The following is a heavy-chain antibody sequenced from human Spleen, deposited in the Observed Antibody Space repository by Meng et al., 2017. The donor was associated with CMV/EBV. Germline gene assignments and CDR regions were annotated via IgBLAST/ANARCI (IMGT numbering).Heavy chain of an antibody. CDR2: ISAYNGNT. CDR1: GYTFSDYG. CDR3: AREEAAGLDP. V-gene: IGHV1-18*01. D-gene: IGHD6-13*01. J-gene: IGHJ5*02. Sequence: QVQLVQSGAEVKQPGASVKVSCNASGYTFSDYGINWVRQAPGQGLEWMGWISAYNGNTKYTQKLQGRVTMTIDTSTSTAYMELRSLRSDDTAVYYCAREEAAGLDPWGQGTLVTVSS.